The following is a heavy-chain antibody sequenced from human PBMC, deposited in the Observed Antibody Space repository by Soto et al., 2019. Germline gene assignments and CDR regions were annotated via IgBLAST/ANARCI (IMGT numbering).Heavy chain of an antibody. CDR2: IVPILGIP. Sequence: QVQLVQSGAEVRKPGSSVKVSCKASGGTFSSYTITWVRQAPGQGLEWMGRIVPILGIPNYAQTFQGRVTITADKSTSAAYMELSSLRSENAAVYYWARIRGSYGMDVWGQGTTVTVSS. D-gene: IGHD1-1*01. CDR1: GGTFSSYT. V-gene: IGHV1-69*02. CDR3: ARIRGSYGMDV. J-gene: IGHJ6*02.